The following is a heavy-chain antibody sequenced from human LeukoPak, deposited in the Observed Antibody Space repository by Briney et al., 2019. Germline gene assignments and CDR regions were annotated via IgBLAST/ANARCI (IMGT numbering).Heavy chain of an antibody. D-gene: IGHD7-27*01. CDR3: VRTPPNWGFDY. V-gene: IGHV1-8*01. Sequence: ASVKVSCKASGYTFTTHDTNWVRQATGQGLERLGWMSPNSGDTGYAQKFQGRVTMTSDSSISTAYMELSSLRSEDTAIYYCVRTPPNWGFDYWGQGTLVTVSS. CDR2: MSPNSGDT. J-gene: IGHJ4*02. CDR1: GYTFTTHD.